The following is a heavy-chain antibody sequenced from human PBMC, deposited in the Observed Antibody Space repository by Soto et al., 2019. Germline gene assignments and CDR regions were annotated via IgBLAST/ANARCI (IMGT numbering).Heavy chain of an antibody. CDR3: ARQDCSGTTCDDFDS. CDR2: IFSSGTT. CDR1: GVSVTNTNYF. J-gene: IGHJ4*02. Sequence: SETLSLTCSVSGVSVTNTNYFWNWIRQPPGKGLEWIGYIFSSGTTYYTPSLESRLTISLDTSKNHFSLELTSVTATDTATYFCARQDCSGTTCDDFDSCCQGALVTVSS. D-gene: IGHD1-1*01. V-gene: IGHV4-30-4*01.